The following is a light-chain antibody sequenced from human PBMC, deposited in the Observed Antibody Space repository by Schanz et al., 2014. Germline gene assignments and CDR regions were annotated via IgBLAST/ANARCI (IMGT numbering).Light chain of an antibody. CDR1: SSDVGTYNY. CDR3: CSYAGSSAFWV. J-gene: IGLJ3*02. V-gene: IGLV2-23*01. CDR2: EGS. Sequence: QSALTQPRSVSGSPGQSVTISCTGTSSDVGTYNYVSWYQQHPGKAPKLMIYEGSKRPSGVSNRFSGSKSGNTASLTISGLQAEDEADYYCCSYAGSSAFWVFGGGTKLTVL.